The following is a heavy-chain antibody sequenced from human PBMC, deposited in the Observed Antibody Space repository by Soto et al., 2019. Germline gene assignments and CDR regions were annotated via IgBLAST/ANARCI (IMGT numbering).Heavy chain of an antibody. CDR2: VSTSGRST. CDR3: VKQAHGLDGVAFDY. V-gene: IGHV3-64D*06. CDR1: GFIFSEST. Sequence: GGSLRLSCSASGFIFSESTIYWVRQVPGKGLEAISAVSTSGRSTYYADSVKDRFTISRDNSENTLFLQMGSLRPEDTAIYYCVKQAHGLDGVAFDYWGQGTQVTVSS. D-gene: IGHD2-15*01. J-gene: IGHJ4*02.